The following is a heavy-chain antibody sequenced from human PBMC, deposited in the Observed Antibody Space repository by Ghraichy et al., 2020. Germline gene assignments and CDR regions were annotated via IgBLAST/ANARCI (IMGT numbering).Heavy chain of an antibody. CDR3: ARSVDGGYFDY. CDR2: IRKKPNTDST. Sequence: GGSLRLSCAASGFIFSDYYMDWVRQAPGKGLEWVGRIRKKPNTDSTDYAASVRGRFTISRDDSKSSVYLQMISLKPEDTAVYHCARSVDGGYFDYWGQGILVTVSS. D-gene: IGHD3-16*01. V-gene: IGHV3-72*01. CDR1: GFIFSDYY. J-gene: IGHJ4*02.